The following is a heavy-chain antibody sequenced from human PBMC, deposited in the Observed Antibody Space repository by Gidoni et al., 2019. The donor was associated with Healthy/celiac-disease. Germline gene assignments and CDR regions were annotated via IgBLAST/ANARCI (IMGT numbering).Heavy chain of an antibody. CDR2: IWYDGSNK. V-gene: IGHV3-33*01. D-gene: IGHD6-13*01. CDR1: GFTFSSYG. CDR3: ARERGSSWYLVGGMDV. Sequence: QVQLVESGGGVVQPGRSLRLSCAASGFTFSSYGMHWVRQAPGKGLEWVAVIWYDGSNKYYADSVKGRFTTSRDNSKNTLYLQMNSLRAEDTAVYYCARERGSSWYLVGGMDVWGQGTTVTVSS. J-gene: IGHJ6*02.